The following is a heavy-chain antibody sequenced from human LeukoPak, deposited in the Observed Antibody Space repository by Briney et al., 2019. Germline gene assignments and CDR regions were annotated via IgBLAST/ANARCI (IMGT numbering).Heavy chain of an antibody. CDR2: INPNSGGT. CDR1: GYTFTGYY. V-gene: IGHV1-2*02. Sequence: ASVKVSCKASGYTFTGYYMHWVRQAPGQGLEWMGWINPNSGGTNYAQKFQGRVTMSRDTSTSAAYMELSRLRSDDTAVYYCARAAVVTGSTETFDPWAQGTLVTVSS. CDR3: ARAAVVTGSTETFDP. J-gene: IGHJ5*02. D-gene: IGHD2-8*02.